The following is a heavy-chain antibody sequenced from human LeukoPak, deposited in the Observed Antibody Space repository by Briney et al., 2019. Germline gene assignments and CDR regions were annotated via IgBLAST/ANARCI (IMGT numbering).Heavy chain of an antibody. Sequence: GGSLRLSCAASGFTFSSYGMHWVRQAPGKGLEWVAVIWYDGSNKYYADSVKGRFTISRDNSKNTLYLQMNSLRAEDTAVYYCARGAQQLSYKYWFDPWGQGTLVTVSS. V-gene: IGHV3-33*01. CDR3: ARGAQQLSYKYWFDP. CDR2: IWYDGSNK. CDR1: GFTFSSYG. J-gene: IGHJ5*02. D-gene: IGHD6-13*01.